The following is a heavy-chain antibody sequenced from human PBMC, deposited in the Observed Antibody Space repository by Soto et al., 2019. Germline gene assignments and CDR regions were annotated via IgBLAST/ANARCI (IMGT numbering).Heavy chain of an antibody. CDR3: AKAYFVWSSEQPYYFDY. CDR2: ISGSGGRS. D-gene: IGHD3-16*01. J-gene: IGHJ4*02. Sequence: EVKLLDSGGGLVQPGGSLRLSCAASGFTFSNYAMTWVRQGPGKGLEWVSGISGSGGRSYYADSVKGRFTISRDNSKSTLYSQMNSLRAEDTAVYYCAKAYFVWSSEQPYYFDYWGQGTLVTVSS. CDR1: GFTFSNYA. V-gene: IGHV3-23*01.